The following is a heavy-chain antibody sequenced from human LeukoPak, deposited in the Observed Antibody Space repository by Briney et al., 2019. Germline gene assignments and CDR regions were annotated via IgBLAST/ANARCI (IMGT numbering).Heavy chain of an antibody. J-gene: IGHJ4*02. D-gene: IGHD3-22*01. CDR3: ARDAYDSSGYSFDY. CDR1: GGSISSSNW. Sequence: SETLSLTCAVSGGSISSSNWWSWVRQPPGKGLEWIGEIYHSGSTNYNPSLKGRVTISVDKSKNQFSLKLSSVTAADTAVYYCARDAYDSSGYSFDYWGQGTLVTVSS. V-gene: IGHV4-4*02. CDR2: IYHSGST.